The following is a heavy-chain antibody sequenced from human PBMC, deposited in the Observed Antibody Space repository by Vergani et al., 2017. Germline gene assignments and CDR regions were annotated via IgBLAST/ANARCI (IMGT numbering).Heavy chain of an antibody. CDR1: GYTFTSYG. CDR3: ARDLAVAGTSRYGMDV. D-gene: IGHD6-19*01. J-gene: IGHJ6*02. Sequence: QVQLVQSGAEVKKPGASVKVSCKASGYTFTSYGISWVRQAPGQGLEWMGWISAYNGNTNYAQKFQGRVTMTRDTSISTAYMELSRLRSDDTAVYYCARDLAVAGTSRYGMDVWGQGTTVTVSS. CDR2: ISAYNGNT. V-gene: IGHV1-18*01.